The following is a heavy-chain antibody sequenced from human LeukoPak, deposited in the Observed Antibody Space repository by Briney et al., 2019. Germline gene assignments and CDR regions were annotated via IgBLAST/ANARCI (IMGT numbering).Heavy chain of an antibody. D-gene: IGHD3-9*01. J-gene: IGHJ3*01. CDR1: WFTVSSNY. CDR3: ASVFYDILTGYYPRENDAFDL. Sequence: GGSLRLSRAPSWFTVSSNYMSWVGQAPGKGLEWGAVIYSGGSTYYADSVKGRFTIPRDNSKNKLYLQMNSLSAEDTAVYYCASVFYDILTGYYPRENDAFDLWGQGTMVTVSS. V-gene: IGHV3-53*01. CDR2: IYSGGST.